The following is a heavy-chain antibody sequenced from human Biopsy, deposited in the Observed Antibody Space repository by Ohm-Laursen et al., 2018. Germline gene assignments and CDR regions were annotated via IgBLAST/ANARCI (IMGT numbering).Heavy chain of an antibody. CDR2: INTENGNT. CDR1: GYTFTSYG. CDR3: ARAKLEPVYYYYGMDV. D-gene: IGHD1-1*01. Sequence: SSVKVSCKASGYTFTSYGISWVRKAPGQGLEWMGWINTENGNTIYAQNLQGRVTMTADTSTSTAYMEVTSLRSDDTAVYYCARAKLEPVYYYYGMDVWGQGTTVTVSS. V-gene: IGHV1-18*01. J-gene: IGHJ6*02.